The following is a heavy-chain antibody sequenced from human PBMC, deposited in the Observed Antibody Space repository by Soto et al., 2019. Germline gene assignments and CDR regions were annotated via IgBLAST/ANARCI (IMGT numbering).Heavy chain of an antibody. CDR3: ATDGPPGIAAAATAGGY. D-gene: IGHD6-13*01. V-gene: IGHV1-24*01. J-gene: IGHJ4*02. Sequence: ASVKVSCKVSGYTLTELSMHWVRQAPGKGLEWMGGFDPEDGETIYAQKFQGRVTMTEDTSTDTAYMELSSLRSEDTAVYYCATDGPPGIAAAATAGGYWGQGTLVTVSS. CDR2: FDPEDGET. CDR1: GYTLTELS.